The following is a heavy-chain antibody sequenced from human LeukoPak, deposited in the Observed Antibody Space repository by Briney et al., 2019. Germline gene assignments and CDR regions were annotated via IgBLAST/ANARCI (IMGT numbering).Heavy chain of an antibody. CDR2: IRYDGSNK. Sequence: GGSLRLSCAASGFTFSSYGMHWVRQAPGKGLEWVAFIRYDGSNKYYADSVKGRFTISRDNSKNTLYLQMNSLRAEDTAVYYCARDMTTVLLGGMDVWGQGTTVTVSS. CDR3: ARDMTTVLLGGMDV. D-gene: IGHD4-17*01. CDR1: GFTFSSYG. J-gene: IGHJ6*02. V-gene: IGHV3-30*02.